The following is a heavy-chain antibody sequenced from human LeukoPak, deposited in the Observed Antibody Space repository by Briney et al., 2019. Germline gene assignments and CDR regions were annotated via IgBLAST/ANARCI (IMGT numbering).Heavy chain of an antibody. Sequence: SETLSLTCTVSGGSISSYYWSWIRQPAGKGLEWIGRIYTSGSTNYNPSLKSRVTMSVDTSKNQFSLKLSSVTAADTAVYYWARDYRQGNWFDPWGQGTLVTVSS. CDR1: GGSISSYY. CDR2: IYTSGST. V-gene: IGHV4-4*07. D-gene: IGHD3-16*02. CDR3: ARDYRQGNWFDP. J-gene: IGHJ5*02.